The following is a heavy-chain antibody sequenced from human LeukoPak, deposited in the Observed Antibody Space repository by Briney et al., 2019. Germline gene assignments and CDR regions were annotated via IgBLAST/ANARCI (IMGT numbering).Heavy chain of an antibody. D-gene: IGHD4-17*01. CDR2: ISGSGGST. Sequence: GGSLRLSCAASGFTFSSYAMSWVRQAPGKGLEWVSVISGSGGSTFYADSVKGRFTISRDNAKNSLYLQMNSLRAEDTAVYYCAREFTVNNAFDIWGQGTMVTVSS. J-gene: IGHJ3*02. CDR1: GFTFSSYA. CDR3: AREFTVNNAFDI. V-gene: IGHV3-23*01.